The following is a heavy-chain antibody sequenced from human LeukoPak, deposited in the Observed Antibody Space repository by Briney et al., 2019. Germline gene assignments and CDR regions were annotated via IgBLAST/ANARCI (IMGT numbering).Heavy chain of an antibody. V-gene: IGHV3-23*01. CDR1: GFTFSSYA. J-gene: IGHJ3*02. Sequence: GGSLRLSCAASGFTFSSYAMSWVRQAPGKGLEWVSAISGRGGSTYYADSVKGRFTISRDNSKNTLYLQMNSLRAEDTAVYYCAKGGEHYYDSSGFYVVHAFDIWGQGTMVTVSS. D-gene: IGHD3-22*01. CDR2: ISGRGGST. CDR3: AKGGEHYYDSSGFYVVHAFDI.